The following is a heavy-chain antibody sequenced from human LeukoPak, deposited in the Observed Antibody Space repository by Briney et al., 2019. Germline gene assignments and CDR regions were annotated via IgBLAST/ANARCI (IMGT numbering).Heavy chain of an antibody. CDR2: INHSGST. CDR3: ARGGSSGWYWFDP. V-gene: IGHV4-34*01. J-gene: IGHJ5*02. Sequence: SETLSLTCAVYGGSFSGYYGSWIRQPPGKGLEGSGEINHSGSTNYNPSLESRVTISVDTSKNQFSLKLSSVTAADTAVYYCARGGSSGWYWFDPWGQGTLVTVSS. CDR1: GGSFSGYY. D-gene: IGHD6-19*01.